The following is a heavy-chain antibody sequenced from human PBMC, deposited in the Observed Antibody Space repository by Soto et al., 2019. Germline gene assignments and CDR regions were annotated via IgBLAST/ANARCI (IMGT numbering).Heavy chain of an antibody. CDR2: TYYRSKWYN. J-gene: IGHJ6*02. Sequence: SQTLSLTCAISVDSVSSNSAAWNLISQSPSRGLEWLGRTYYRSKWYNDYAVSVKSRITINPDTSKNQFSLQLNSVTPEDTAVYYCARERYDFWSGYPKGGSYYDYGMDVWGQGTTVTVSS. CDR3: ARERYDFWSGYPKGGSYYDYGMDV. D-gene: IGHD3-3*01. V-gene: IGHV6-1*01. CDR1: VDSVSSNSAA.